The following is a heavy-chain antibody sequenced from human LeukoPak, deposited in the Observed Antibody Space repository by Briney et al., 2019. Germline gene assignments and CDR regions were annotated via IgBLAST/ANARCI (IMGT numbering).Heavy chain of an antibody. CDR3: ARDMIAAAPTDAFDI. CDR2: ISSSSSYI. J-gene: IGHJ3*02. Sequence: PGGSLRLSCAASGFTFGSYSMNWVRQAPGKGLEWVSSISSSSSYIYYADSVKGRFTISRDNAKNSLYLQMNSLRAEDTAVYYCARDMIAAAPTDAFDIWGQGTMVTVSS. V-gene: IGHV3-21*01. CDR1: GFTFGSYS. D-gene: IGHD6-13*01.